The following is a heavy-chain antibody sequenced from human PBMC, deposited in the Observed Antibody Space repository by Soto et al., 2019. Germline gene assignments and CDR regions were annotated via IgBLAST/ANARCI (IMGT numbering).Heavy chain of an antibody. V-gene: IGHV5-10-1*01. CDR3: ARPGKHTIYNYVMDG. D-gene: IGHD3-9*01. J-gene: IGHJ6*02. CDR2: IDPSDSCT. CDR1: GNTSGVYW. Sequence: GESLRRCHRLSGNTSGVYWSTCARQMPGKGLEWMGRIDPSDSCTNYSPSFQGHVTISADKSISTAYLQWSSLKASDTAMYYCARPGKHTIYNYVMDGWGHATTITVS.